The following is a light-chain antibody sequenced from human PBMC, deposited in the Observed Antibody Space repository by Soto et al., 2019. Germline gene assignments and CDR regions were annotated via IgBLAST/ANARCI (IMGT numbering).Light chain of an antibody. Sequence: EIVMTQSPVTLSVSPGERATLSCRASQSVTSKLAWYQQKPGQAPRLLIFGASTRATGIPARFSGSGSGTEFTLTISSLQSEDFAVYYCQQYNNWPPFTFGPGTKVDI. V-gene: IGKV3-15*01. CDR3: QQYNNWPPFT. J-gene: IGKJ3*01. CDR1: QSVTSK. CDR2: GAS.